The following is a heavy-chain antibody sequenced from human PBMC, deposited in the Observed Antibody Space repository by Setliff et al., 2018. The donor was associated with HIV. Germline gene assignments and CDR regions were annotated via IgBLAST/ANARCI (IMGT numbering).Heavy chain of an antibody. CDR1: GFTFSHFA. CDR2: IGYDGRDK. CDR3: AKERRGWYPDS. D-gene: IGHD6-19*01. V-gene: IGHV3-30*02. J-gene: IGHJ4*02. Sequence: GGSLSLSCAASGFTFSHFAMHWVRQAPGKGLGWVALIGYDGRDKYYTDSLKGRFTISRDNSNNTLYLQMNSLTTEDTAVYFCAKERRGWYPDSWGQGTLVTVSS.